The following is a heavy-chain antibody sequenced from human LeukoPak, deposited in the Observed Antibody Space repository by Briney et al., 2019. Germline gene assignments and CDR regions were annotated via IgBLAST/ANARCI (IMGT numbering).Heavy chain of an antibody. D-gene: IGHD1-26*01. V-gene: IGHV3-23*01. CDR3: AKVVLVGAIFGPGY. CDR1: GFTFSSYG. CDR2: ISPSGRTT. Sequence: GGSLRLSCAASGFTFSSYGMHWVRQAPGKGLEWVSAISPSGRTTDYADSVKGRFTISRDNSKNTLYLQMNSLRAEDTAVYYCAKVVLVGAIFGPGYWGQGTLVTVSS. J-gene: IGHJ4*02.